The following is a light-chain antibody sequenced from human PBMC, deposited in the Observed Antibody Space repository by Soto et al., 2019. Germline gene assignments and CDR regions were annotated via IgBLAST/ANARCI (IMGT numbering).Light chain of an antibody. CDR2: GVS. CDR1: QSVGSD. CDR3: QQYNNWPRT. Sequence: EIVMTQSPATLSVSPGERATLSCRASQSVGSDLAWYQQKPGQAPRLLIYGVSTRDTGVPDRFSGSASGTEFTLTISSLQSEDFAVYYCQQYNNWPRTFGQGTRLEIK. V-gene: IGKV3-15*01. J-gene: IGKJ5*01.